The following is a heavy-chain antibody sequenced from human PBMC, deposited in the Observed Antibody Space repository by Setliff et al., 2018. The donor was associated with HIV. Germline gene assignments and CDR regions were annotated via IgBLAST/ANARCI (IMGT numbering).Heavy chain of an antibody. V-gene: IGHV3-11*04. J-gene: IGHJ6*03. CDR3: ARDGADVVVVAATYYYYYMDV. D-gene: IGHD2-15*01. Sequence: GGSLRLSCAASGFTFSDYYMSWIRQAPGKGLEWVSYISSSGSTIYYADSVKGRFTISRDNSKNTLYLQMNSLRAEDTAVYYCARDGADVVVVAATYYYYYMDVWGKGTTVTVSS. CDR2: ISSSGSTI. CDR1: GFTFSDYY.